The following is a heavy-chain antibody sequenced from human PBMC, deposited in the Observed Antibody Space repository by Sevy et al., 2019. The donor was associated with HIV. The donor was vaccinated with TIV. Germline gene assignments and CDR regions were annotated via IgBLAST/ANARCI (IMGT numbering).Heavy chain of an antibody. CDR3: ARDQHDYAGNVRTGWFDP. V-gene: IGHV3-30-3*01. CDR1: GFTFSSYT. CDR2: IIYDGSMK. Sequence: GGSLRLSCAASGFTFSSYTMHWVRQAPGKGLEWVANIIYDGSMKYYADSVKGRFTLSRDNSKNTLYLQMNSLSAEDTAVYYCARDQHDYAGNVRTGWFDPWGQGILVTVSS. J-gene: IGHJ5*02. D-gene: IGHD4-17*01.